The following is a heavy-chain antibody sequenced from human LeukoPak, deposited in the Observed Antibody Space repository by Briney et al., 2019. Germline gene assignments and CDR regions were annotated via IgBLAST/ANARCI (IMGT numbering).Heavy chain of an antibody. CDR2: IWYDGSNK. D-gene: IGHD3-10*01. CDR3: AKGFGKLSYYFDY. V-gene: IGHV3-33*06. J-gene: IGHJ4*02. CDR1: GFTFSSYG. Sequence: PGRSLRLSCAASGFTFSSYGMHWVRQAPGKGLEWVAVIWYDGSNKYYADSVKGRFTISRDNSKNTLYLQMNSLRAEDTAVYYCAKGFGKLSYYFDYWGQGTLVTVSS.